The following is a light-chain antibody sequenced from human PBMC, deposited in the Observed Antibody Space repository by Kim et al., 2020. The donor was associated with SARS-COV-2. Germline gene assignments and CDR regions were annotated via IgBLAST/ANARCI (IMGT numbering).Light chain of an antibody. CDR1: QTVLYNSNNKNY. CDR3: QQYYSTPPS. J-gene: IGKJ2*03. Sequence: DIVMTQTPESLAVSLGERSTLNCKSSQTVLYNSNNKNYLAWYQQKPGQAPKLLIYWASIRESGVSDRFSGSGSETEFTLTISSLQAEDVAVYYCQQYYSTPPSFGQGTKLEI. V-gene: IGKV4-1*01. CDR2: WAS.